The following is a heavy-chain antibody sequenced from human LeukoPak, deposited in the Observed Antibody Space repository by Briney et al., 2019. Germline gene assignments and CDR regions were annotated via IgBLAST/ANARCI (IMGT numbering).Heavy chain of an antibody. CDR2: IYYSGST. Sequence: SETLSLTCTVSGGSISSYYWSWIRQPPGKGLEWIGYIYYSGSTNYNPSLKSRVTISVDTSKNQFSLKLSSVTAADTAVYYCARLYCSSTSCYYYYYYMDVWGKGTTVTVSS. J-gene: IGHJ6*03. CDR1: GGSISSYY. V-gene: IGHV4-59*01. CDR3: ARLYCSSTSCYYYYYYMDV. D-gene: IGHD2-2*01.